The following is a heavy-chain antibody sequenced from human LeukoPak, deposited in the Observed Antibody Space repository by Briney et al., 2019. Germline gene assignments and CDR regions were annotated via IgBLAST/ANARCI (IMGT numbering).Heavy chain of an antibody. CDR2: IIPIFGTA. V-gene: IGHV1-69*05. CDR3: ARGGDVVVPAAILWNWFDP. D-gene: IGHD2-2*02. J-gene: IGHJ5*02. CDR1: GGTFSSYA. Sequence: SVKVSCKASGGTFSSYAISWVRQAPGQGLEWMGGIIPIFGTANYAQKFQGRVTITTDESTSTAYMELSSLRSEDTAVYYCARGGDVVVPAAILWNWFDPWGQGTLVTVSS.